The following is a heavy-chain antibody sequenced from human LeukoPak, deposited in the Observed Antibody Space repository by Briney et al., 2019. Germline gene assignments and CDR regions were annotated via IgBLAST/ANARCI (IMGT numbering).Heavy chain of an antibody. CDR2: IIPILGIA. CDR1: GGTFSSYA. V-gene: IGHV1-69*04. Sequence: PVASVKVSCRASGGTFSSYAISWVRQAPGQGLEWMGRIIPILGIANYAQKFQGRVTITADKSTSTAYMELSSLRSEDTAVYYCARTGRSLGVDIWGQGTMVTVSS. CDR3: ARTGRSLGVDI. D-gene: IGHD2-15*01. J-gene: IGHJ3*02.